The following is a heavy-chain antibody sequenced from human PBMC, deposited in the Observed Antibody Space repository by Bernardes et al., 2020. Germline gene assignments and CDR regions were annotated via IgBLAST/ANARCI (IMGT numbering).Heavy chain of an antibody. CDR1: GGSISSTRYY. CDR2: SYYSGST. J-gene: IGHJ4*02. D-gene: IGHD3-16*01. CDR3: ARHRTAAGEPDYFDY. V-gene: IGHV4-39*01. Sequence: SGSLSLTCTVSGGSISSTRYYWVWLLQPPGKGLEWIWSSYYSGSTYYNPSLKSRVTISVDTSKNQFSLKLSSVTAADTAVYYCARHRTAAGEPDYFDYWGQGTLVTVSS.